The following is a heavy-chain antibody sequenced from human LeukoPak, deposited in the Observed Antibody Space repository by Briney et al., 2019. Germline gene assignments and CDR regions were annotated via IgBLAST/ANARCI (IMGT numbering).Heavy chain of an antibody. J-gene: IGHJ6*03. D-gene: IGHD3-10*01. CDR1: GYTFSSYG. CDR3: ARVVGITMVRGVGSMDV. CDR2: ISAYNGNT. Sequence: ASVKVSCKASGYTFSSYGISWVRQAPGQGLEWMGWISAYNGNTNYAQKLQGRVTMTTDTSTSTAYMELRSLRSDDTAVYYCARVVGITMVRGVGSMDVWGKGTTVTISS. V-gene: IGHV1-18*01.